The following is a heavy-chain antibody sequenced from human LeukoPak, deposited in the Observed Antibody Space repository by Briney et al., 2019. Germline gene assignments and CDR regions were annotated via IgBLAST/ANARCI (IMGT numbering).Heavy chain of an antibody. V-gene: IGHV5-51*01. D-gene: IGHD3-10*01. CDR3: ARLMVRGRYFDY. CDR1: GYTFNTHW. CDR2: IYPGDSNT. Sequence: GESLKISCKGSGYTFNTHWIGWVRQMPGKGLEWMGIIYPGDSNTRYSPSFQGQVTISVDKSITTAYLQWTTLKASDTAMYYCARLMVRGRYFDYWGQGTLVTVSS. J-gene: IGHJ4*02.